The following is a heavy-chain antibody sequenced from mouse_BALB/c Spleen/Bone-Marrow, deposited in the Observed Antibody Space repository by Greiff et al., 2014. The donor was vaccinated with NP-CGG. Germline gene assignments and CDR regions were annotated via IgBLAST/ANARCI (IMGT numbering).Heavy chain of an antibody. CDR2: INPGSGGN. D-gene: IGHD2-3*01. CDR1: GYAFTNYL. V-gene: IGHV1-54*03. J-gene: IGHJ4*01. Sequence: QVQLKEAGAGLVRPGTSVKVSCKASGYAFTNYLIEWGKQRPGQGLEWIGVINPGSGGNNYNEKFKGKATLTADKSSSTAYMQLSSLTSDDSAVYFCARSIYDGYSEAMDYWGQGTSVTVSS. CDR3: ARSIYDGYSEAMDY.